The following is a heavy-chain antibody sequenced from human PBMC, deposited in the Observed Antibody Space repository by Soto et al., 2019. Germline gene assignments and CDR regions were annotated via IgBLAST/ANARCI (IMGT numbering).Heavy chain of an antibody. CDR3: VRDTYYYNSSGPAPFEY. CDR2: ISGYNGNT. Sequence: ASVKVSCKTSGYSFTTYGLSWVRQAPGRGLEWVVWISGYNGNTNCAQNFPGTVILTTDTPTTTGYMEIKSLSSADTAVYYCVRDTYYYNSSGPAPFEYWGQGTQVTVSS. CDR1: GYSFTTYG. D-gene: IGHD3-22*01. J-gene: IGHJ4*02. V-gene: IGHV1-18*01.